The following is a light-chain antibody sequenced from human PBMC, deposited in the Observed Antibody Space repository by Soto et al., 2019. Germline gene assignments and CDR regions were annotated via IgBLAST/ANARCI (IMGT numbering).Light chain of an antibody. CDR3: RQSYRPPRT. CDR2: AAS. CDR1: QSISTY. Sequence: DIQMTQSPSSLSASVGDRVTITCRASQSISTYVNWYQQQPGKAPKLLISAASKLQSGVPSRFSGSGSGTDFTLTISSLQPEDFATYHCRQSYRPPRTFGQGTKLEIK. J-gene: IGKJ2*01. V-gene: IGKV1-39*01.